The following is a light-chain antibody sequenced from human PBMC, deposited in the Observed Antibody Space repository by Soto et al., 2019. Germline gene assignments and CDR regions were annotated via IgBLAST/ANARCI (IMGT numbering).Light chain of an antibody. CDR3: RQRSNGLS. J-gene: IGKJ3*01. CDR2: DAS. CDR1: QSVSRN. V-gene: IGKV3-11*01. Sequence: EIVLTQSPAILSLSPGERATFSCRASQSVSRNLDWYQHKPGQTPRLLIYDASNRATGIPVRFSGSGSGTDFTLTISSPEPEDFAVYYCRQRSNGLSFGPGTKVDIK.